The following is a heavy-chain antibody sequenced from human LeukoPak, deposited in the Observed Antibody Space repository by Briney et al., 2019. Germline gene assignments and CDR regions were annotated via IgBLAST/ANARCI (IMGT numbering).Heavy chain of an antibody. CDR1: GFTFSSYS. CDR2: ISSGSSTV. Sequence: GGPLRLSCAASGFTFSSYSMNWVRQAPGKGLEWVSYISSGSSTVYYADSVKGRFTISRDNAKNSLYLQMNSLRVEDTAVYYCARGLGNFDYWGQGTLVTVSS. D-gene: IGHD1-26*01. CDR3: ARGLGNFDY. V-gene: IGHV3-48*01. J-gene: IGHJ4*02.